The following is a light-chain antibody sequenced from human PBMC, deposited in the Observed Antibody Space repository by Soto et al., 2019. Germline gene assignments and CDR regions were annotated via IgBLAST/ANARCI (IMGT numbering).Light chain of an antibody. CDR2: DAS. CDR1: QSVRSK. J-gene: IGKJ5*01. Sequence: EIVMTQSPGTLSVSPGERATLSCRASQSVRSKLAWYQQKPGQAPRLLIYDASTRATGIPARFSGSGSGTEFTLTISSLQSEDFAVYYCQQYNNCPPITFGQGTRLEIK. V-gene: IGKV3-15*01. CDR3: QQYNNCPPIT.